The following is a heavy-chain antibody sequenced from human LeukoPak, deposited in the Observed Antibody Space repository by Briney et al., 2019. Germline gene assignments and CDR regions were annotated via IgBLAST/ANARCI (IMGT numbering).Heavy chain of an antibody. Sequence: SETLSLTCTVSVGSISSSSYYWGWIRQPPGKGLEWIGSIYYSGSTYYNPSLKSRVTISVDTSKNQFSLKLSSVTAADTAVYYCARQLPNRAPGGRLEGIDYWGQGTLVTVSS. D-gene: IGHD3-16*01. CDR2: IYYSGST. V-gene: IGHV4-39*01. CDR1: VGSISSSSYY. J-gene: IGHJ4*02. CDR3: ARQLPNRAPGGRLEGIDY.